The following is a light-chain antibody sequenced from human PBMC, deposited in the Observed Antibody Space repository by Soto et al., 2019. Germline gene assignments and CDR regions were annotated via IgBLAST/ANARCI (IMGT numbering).Light chain of an antibody. CDR2: SAS. V-gene: IGKV3-20*01. CDR1: QSLRNNY. CDR3: QQFNNSPLT. Sequence: EIVLTQSPGTLSLSPGERATLSCRASQSLRNNYLAWYQQKPGQTPRLLIHSASSRATGISDRFSGSGSGTDFTLTISRLEPEDFAVYYCQQFNNSPLTFGGGTKVEIK. J-gene: IGKJ4*01.